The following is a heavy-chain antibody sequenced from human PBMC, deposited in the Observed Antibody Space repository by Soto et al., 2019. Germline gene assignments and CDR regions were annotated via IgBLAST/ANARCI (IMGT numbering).Heavy chain of an antibody. V-gene: IGHV1-18*01. CDR1: GYTFTSYG. CDR2: ISAYNGNT. J-gene: IGHJ3*02. D-gene: IGHD3-9*01. Sequence: ASVKVSCKASGYTFTSYGISWVRQAPGQGLEWMGWISAYNGNTNYAQKLQGRVTMTTDTSTSTAYMELRSLGSDDTAVYYCARVPRVLRYFDWWGNHDAFDIWGQGTMVTVSS. CDR3: ARVPRVLRYFDWWGNHDAFDI.